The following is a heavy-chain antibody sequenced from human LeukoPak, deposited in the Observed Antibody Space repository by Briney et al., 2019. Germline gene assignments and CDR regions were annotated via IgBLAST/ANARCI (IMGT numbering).Heavy chain of an antibody. CDR3: AREVAGPLDY. Sequence: TETLSLTCTVSGYSISSGYYWGWIRQPPGKGLEWIGSIYHSGSTYYNPSLKSRVTISVDTSKNQFSLKLSSVTAADTAVYYCAREVAGPLDYWGQGTLVTVSS. CDR2: IYHSGST. V-gene: IGHV4-38-2*02. J-gene: IGHJ4*02. D-gene: IGHD6-19*01. CDR1: GYSISSGYY.